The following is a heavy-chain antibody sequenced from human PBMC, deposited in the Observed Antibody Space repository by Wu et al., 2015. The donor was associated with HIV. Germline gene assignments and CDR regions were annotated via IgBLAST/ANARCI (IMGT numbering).Heavy chain of an antibody. V-gene: IGHV1-18*01. CDR2: ISAYNGNT. J-gene: IGHJ2*01. Sequence: QVQLVQSGAEVKKPGASVKVSCKASGYTFTSYGISWVRQAPGQGLEWMGWISAYNGNTNYAQKLQGRVTMTTDTSTSTAYMELRSLRSDDTAVYYCARDPDPELGSYYNHWYFDLWGRGTLVTVSS. CDR3: ARDPDPELGSYYNHWYFDL. D-gene: IGHD3-10*01. CDR1: GYTFTSYG.